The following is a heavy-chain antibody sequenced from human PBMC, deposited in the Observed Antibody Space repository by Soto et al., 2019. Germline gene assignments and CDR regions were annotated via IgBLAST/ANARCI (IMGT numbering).Heavy chain of an antibody. V-gene: IGHV4-4*07. CDR1: GGSINTFY. CDR2: IFSSGST. Sequence: SETLSLTCTVSGGSINTFYWSWVRQPAGKGLEWIGRIFSSGSTSFNPSLESRVAMSVDTSKNHFSLNLSSVTAADMAVYYCAREGSYSAYNFAHGIQLWSFAFWGQGAPVTVSS. J-gene: IGHJ4*02. CDR3: AREGSYSAYNFAHGIQLWSFAF. D-gene: IGHD5-12*01.